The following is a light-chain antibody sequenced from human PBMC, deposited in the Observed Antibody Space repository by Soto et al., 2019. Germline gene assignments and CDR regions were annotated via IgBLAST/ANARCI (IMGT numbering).Light chain of an antibody. CDR2: WSS. V-gene: IGKV4-1*01. CDR1: QSVFYGSNNQNY. CDR3: QQYYSSPPT. Sequence: DIVMTQSPDSLAVSLGETATINCKSSQSVFYGSNNQNYLAWYQQKSGQPPKLLIYWSSARESGVPDRFSGSRSGTDFTLTISSLQAEDVAVYYCQQYYSSPPTFGGGTKVEIK. J-gene: IGKJ4*01.